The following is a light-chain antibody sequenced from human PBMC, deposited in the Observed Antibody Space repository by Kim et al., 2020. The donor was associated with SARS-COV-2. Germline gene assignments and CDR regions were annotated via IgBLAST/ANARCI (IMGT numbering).Light chain of an antibody. J-gene: IGKJ4*01. CDR3: QQYNKWFALS. Sequence: SPGERDTLSCRASQSVSTNLAWYQQKHGQAPRLLIYDTSTRATGVPARFSGSGSGTEFTLTISSLQSEDFAVYHCQQYNKWFALSFGGGTKVDIK. CDR1: QSVSTN. CDR2: DTS. V-gene: IGKV3-15*01.